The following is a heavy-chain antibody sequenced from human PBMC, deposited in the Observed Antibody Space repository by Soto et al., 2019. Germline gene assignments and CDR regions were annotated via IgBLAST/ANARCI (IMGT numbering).Heavy chain of an antibody. CDR3: ARDFTS. V-gene: IGHV3-53*02. Sequence: EVQLVETGGGLVQPGGSLRLPCAASGFSVITNYMSWVRQAPGKGLEWVSIIHSGGNTYFADSVKGRFTISRDSSKNTLYLQMNSLRSEDTAMYFCARDFTSWGQGTLVTVSS. CDR1: GFSVITNY. CDR2: IHSGGNT. J-gene: IGHJ4*02.